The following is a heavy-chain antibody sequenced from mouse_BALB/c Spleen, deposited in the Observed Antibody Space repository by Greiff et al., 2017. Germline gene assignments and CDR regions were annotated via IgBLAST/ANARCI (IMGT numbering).Heavy chain of an antibody. V-gene: IGHV5-6-5*01. CDR3: ARSYGNYEGWFAY. CDR2: ISSGGST. CDR1: GFTFSSYA. J-gene: IGHJ3*01. Sequence: EVKLQESGGGLVKPGGSLKLSCAASGFTFSSYAMSWVRQTPEKRLEWVASISSGGSTYYPDSVKGRFTISRDNARNILYLQMSSLRSEDTAMYYCARSYGNYEGWFAYWGQGTLVTVSA. D-gene: IGHD2-1*01.